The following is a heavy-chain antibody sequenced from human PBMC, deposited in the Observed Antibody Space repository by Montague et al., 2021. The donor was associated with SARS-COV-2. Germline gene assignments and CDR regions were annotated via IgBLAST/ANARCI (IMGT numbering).Heavy chain of an antibody. V-gene: IGHV4-34*01. D-gene: IGHD4-23*01. CDR2: ICHSRTT. CDR1: GGTISPSF. Sequence: SETLSLTCAVYGGTISPSFCPLTRPSNGTALGTAAVICHSRTTISKLNPSPRSRVTIPENTSKSPISLKLSSVTAADTGVYYCARWDPQTLTLIGLRGKSAIRYWGQRTLVSVAS. J-gene: IGHJ4*02. CDR3: ARWDPQTLTLIGLRGKSAIRY.